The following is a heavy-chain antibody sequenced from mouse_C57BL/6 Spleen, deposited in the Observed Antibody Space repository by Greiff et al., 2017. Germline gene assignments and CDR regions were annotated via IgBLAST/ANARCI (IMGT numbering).Heavy chain of an antibody. CDR1: GFNIKNTY. CDR3: AITTVQGAMDY. J-gene: IGHJ4*01. CDR2: IDPANGNT. V-gene: IGHV14-3*01. D-gene: IGHD1-1*01. Sequence: VHVKQSVAELVRPGASVKLSCTASGFNIKNTYMHWVKQRPEQGLEWIGRIDPANGNTKYAPKFQGKATITADTSSNTAYLQLSSLTSEDTAIYYCAITTVQGAMDYWGQGTSVTVSS.